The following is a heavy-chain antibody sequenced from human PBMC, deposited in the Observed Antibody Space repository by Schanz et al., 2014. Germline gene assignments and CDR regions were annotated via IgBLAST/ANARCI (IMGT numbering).Heavy chain of an antibody. J-gene: IGHJ5*02. CDR3: VRDILHRVYDSGSP. Sequence: EVQLLESGGGLVQPGGSLRLSCAVSGFIVRSNYMTWVRQAPGKGLEWVSYISSSSSTRYYADSVKGRFTISRDNAKNSLFLQMNSLRAEDTAVYYCVRDILHRVYDSGSPWGQGTLVTVSS. CDR2: ISSSSSTR. CDR1: GFIVRSNY. V-gene: IGHV3-48*01. D-gene: IGHD3-10*01.